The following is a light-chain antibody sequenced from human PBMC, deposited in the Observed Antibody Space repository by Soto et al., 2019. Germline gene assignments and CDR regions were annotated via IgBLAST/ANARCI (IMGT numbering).Light chain of an antibody. Sequence: QSALTQPASVSGSPGQSITISCTGTSSDIGGYNSVSWYQQHPGKAPQLIIYDVSKRPSGVPDRFSASKSGNTASLTISGLQAEDEADYYCLSYAGSYIYVFGTGTKLTVL. J-gene: IGLJ1*01. CDR2: DVS. V-gene: IGLV2-11*01. CDR1: SSDIGGYNS. CDR3: LSYAGSYIYV.